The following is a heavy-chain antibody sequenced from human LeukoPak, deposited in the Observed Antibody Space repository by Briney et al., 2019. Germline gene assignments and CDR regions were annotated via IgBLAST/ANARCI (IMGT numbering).Heavy chain of an antibody. D-gene: IGHD3-9*01. CDR2: IYYSGST. CDR1: GGSISSGGYY. Sequence: SETLSLTCTVSGGSISSGGYYWSWIRQHPGKGLEWIGYIYYSGSTYYNPSLKSRVTISVDTSKNQFSLKLSSVTAADTAVYYCARVYDYILTGYDPSFDYWGQGTLVTVSS. V-gene: IGHV4-31*03. CDR3: ARVYDYILTGYDPSFDY. J-gene: IGHJ4*02.